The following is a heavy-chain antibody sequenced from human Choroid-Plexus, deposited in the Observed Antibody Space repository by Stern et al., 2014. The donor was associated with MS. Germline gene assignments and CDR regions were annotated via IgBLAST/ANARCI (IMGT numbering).Heavy chain of an antibody. J-gene: IGHJ5*02. D-gene: IGHD2/OR15-2a*01. Sequence: MQLVESGGGVVQPGRPLRLSCVASGFTFGSCAMHWVRQAPGKGLEWVAGVSSDGSNKYYADSVKGRFTISRDNSQNTLYMQMSSLRPEDTAVYYCAKDRQYLTYFFDHWGQGSLVTVSS. CDR1: GFTFGSCA. V-gene: IGHV3-30*18. CDR2: VSSDGSNK. CDR3: AKDRQYLTYFFDH.